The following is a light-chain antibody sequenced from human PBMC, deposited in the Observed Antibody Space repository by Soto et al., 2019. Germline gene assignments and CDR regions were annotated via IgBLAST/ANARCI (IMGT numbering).Light chain of an antibody. V-gene: IGLV1-44*01. CDR2: SND. CDR3: AAWDDSLNGWV. J-gene: IGLJ3*02. CDR1: SSNIGTNT. Sequence: QAVVTQPPSASGTPGQRVPISCSGSSSNIGTNTVNWYQQLPGTAPKLLIYSNDQRPSGVPDRFSGSKSGTSASLAIRGLRSEDEADYYCAAWDDSLNGWVFGGGTKLTVL.